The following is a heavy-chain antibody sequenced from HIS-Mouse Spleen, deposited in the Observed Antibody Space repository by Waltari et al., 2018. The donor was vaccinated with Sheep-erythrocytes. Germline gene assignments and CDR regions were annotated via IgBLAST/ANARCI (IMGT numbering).Heavy chain of an antibody. V-gene: IGHV3-21*01. CDR1: GFTFSSYS. Sequence: EVQLVESGGGLVKPGGSLRLSCAASGFTFSSYSMNWVRQAPGKGLECVSSISSSSSYIYYADSVKCRFTISRDNAKNSLYLQMNSLRAEDTAVYYCARVASGATFDYWGQGTLVTVSS. D-gene: IGHD1-26*01. CDR2: ISSSSSYI. J-gene: IGHJ4*02. CDR3: ARVASGATFDY.